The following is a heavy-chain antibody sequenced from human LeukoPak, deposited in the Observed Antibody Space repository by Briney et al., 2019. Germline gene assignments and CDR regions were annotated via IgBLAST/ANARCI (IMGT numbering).Heavy chain of an antibody. Sequence: SETLSLTCTVSGGSISSSSYYWGWIRQPPGKGLEWIGTILYSGTTYYNPSLKSRVTISVDTSKNQFSLKLSSVTAADTAVYYCATQILLRHYYWGQGTLVTVSS. V-gene: IGHV4-39*01. J-gene: IGHJ4*02. CDR1: GGSISSSSYY. D-gene: IGHD3-22*01. CDR2: ILYSGTT. CDR3: ATQILLRHYY.